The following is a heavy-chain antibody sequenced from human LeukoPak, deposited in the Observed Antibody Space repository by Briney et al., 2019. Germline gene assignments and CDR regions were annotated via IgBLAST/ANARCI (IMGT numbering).Heavy chain of an antibody. Sequence: QPGGSLRLSCTASGFTFSSYAMSWVRQAPGKGLEWVAGISGSGGNTYYADSVKGRFTIAGDNSKDTLYPQMNSLRAEDTAVYYCAKQGDQLALRRIRVTQFDYWGQGTLVTVSS. J-gene: IGHJ4*02. CDR2: ISGSGGNT. D-gene: IGHD2-2*01. CDR1: GFTFSSYA. V-gene: IGHV3-23*01. CDR3: AKQGDQLALRRIRVTQFDY.